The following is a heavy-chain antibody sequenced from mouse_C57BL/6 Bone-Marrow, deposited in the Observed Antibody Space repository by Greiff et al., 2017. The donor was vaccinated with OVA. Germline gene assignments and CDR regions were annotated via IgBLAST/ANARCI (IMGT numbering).Heavy chain of an antibody. Sequence: VQLQQHGAELVKPGASVKLSCKASGYTFTSYWMQWVKQRPGQGLEWIGEIDPSDSYTNYNQKFKGKATLTVDTSSSTAYMQLSSLTSEDSAVYYCARGAIYYDYGGFDYWGQGTTLTVSS. J-gene: IGHJ2*01. CDR2: IDPSDSYT. CDR3: ARGAIYYDYGGFDY. CDR1: GYTFTSYW. V-gene: IGHV1-50*01. D-gene: IGHD2-4*01.